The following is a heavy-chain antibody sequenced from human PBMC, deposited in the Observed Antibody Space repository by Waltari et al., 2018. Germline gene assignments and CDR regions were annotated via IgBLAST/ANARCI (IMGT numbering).Heavy chain of an antibody. Sequence: EVQLVESGGGLVQPGGSLRLACVASGFSFSSLYMTWRRQAPGKGLGWVPNIWPDGSDRNHVDSVKGRFTISRDNAQNTLYLQMNSLRAEDTAVYYCARQDISVRSCPDYWGQGTLVTVSS. CDR1: GFSFSSLY. V-gene: IGHV3-7*01. CDR3: ARQDISVRSCPDY. J-gene: IGHJ4*02. D-gene: IGHD6-19*01. CDR2: IWPDGSDR.